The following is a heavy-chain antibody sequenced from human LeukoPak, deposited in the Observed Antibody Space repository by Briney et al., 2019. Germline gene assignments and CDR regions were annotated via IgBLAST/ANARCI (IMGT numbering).Heavy chain of an antibody. CDR3: ARDGLGYAFDI. D-gene: IGHD3/OR15-3a*01. J-gene: IGHJ3*02. Sequence: SEPLSLTCTVSGGSIISYYWSWIRQPPGKGLEWIGYIYYSGSTNYNPSLKSRVTISVDTSKNQFSLKLSSVTAADTAVYYCARDGLGYAFDIWGQGTMVTVSS. CDR1: GGSIISYY. V-gene: IGHV4-59*01. CDR2: IYYSGST.